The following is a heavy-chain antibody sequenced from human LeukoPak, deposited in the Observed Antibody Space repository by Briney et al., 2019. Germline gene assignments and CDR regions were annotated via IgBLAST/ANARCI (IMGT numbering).Heavy chain of an antibody. V-gene: IGHV3-30-3*01. CDR2: MSFDGTHI. Sequence: PGRSLRLSCAASGFTFSSYAMHWVRQAPGKGLEWVAVMSFDGTHIYYADSVKGRFTISRDNSKNTLNLQMNSLRAEDTAVYYCARCSGYGMDVWDQGTMVTVSS. CDR1: GFTFSSYA. D-gene: IGHD3-10*02. CDR3: ARCSGYGMDV. J-gene: IGHJ6*02.